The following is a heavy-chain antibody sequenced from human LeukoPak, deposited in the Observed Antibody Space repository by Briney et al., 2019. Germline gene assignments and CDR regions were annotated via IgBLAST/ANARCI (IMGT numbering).Heavy chain of an antibody. CDR1: GGTFSSYA. V-gene: IGHV1-2*04. CDR3: ARSKPGIAVATTKRYFDY. Sequence: ASVKVSCKASGGTFSSYAISWVRQAPGQGLEWMGWINPNSGGTNYAQKFQGWVTMTRDTSISTAYMELSRLRSDDTAVYYCARSKPGIAVATTKRYFDYWGQGTLVTVSS. J-gene: IGHJ4*02. CDR2: INPNSGGT. D-gene: IGHD6-19*01.